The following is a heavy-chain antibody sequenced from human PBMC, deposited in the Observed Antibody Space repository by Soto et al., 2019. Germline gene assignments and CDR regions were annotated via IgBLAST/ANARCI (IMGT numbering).Heavy chain of an antibody. D-gene: IGHD2-15*01. CDR2: ISGSGGST. CDR3: AKAHGNIVVVVAGNWFDP. J-gene: IGHJ5*02. Sequence: PGGSLRLSCAASGFTFSSYAMSWVRQAPGKGLEWVSAISGSGGSTYYAESVKGRFTISRDNSKNTLYLQMNSLRAEDTAFYYCAKAHGNIVVVVAGNWFDPWGQGTLVTVSS. V-gene: IGHV3-23*01. CDR1: GFTFSSYA.